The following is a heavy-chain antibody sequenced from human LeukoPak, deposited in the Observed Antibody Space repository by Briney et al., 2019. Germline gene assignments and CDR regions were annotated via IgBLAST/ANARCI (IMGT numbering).Heavy chain of an antibody. J-gene: IGHJ3*02. D-gene: IGHD3-10*01. CDR2: IYYSGST. V-gene: IGHV4-59*01. CDR3: ARVLHYGSGSYDAFDI. Sequence: SETLSLTCTVSGGSISNYYWSWIRQPPGKGLEWIGYIYYSGSTNYNPSLKSRVTISVDTSKNQFSLKLSSVTAADTAVYYCARVLHYGSGSYDAFDIWGQGTMVTVSS. CDR1: GGSISNYY.